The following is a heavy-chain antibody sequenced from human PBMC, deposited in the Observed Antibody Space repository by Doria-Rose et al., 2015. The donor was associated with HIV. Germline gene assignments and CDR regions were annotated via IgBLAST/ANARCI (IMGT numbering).Heavy chain of an antibody. D-gene: IGHD3-10*01. CDR3: ARARNYGFPHFFDF. J-gene: IGHJ4*02. V-gene: IGHV4-30-4*01. CDR1: GDSISSGDSF. Sequence: QVQLQESGPGLVWPSQTLSLTCTVSGDSISSGDSFWSWIRQPPGKGPEWIGYISSSGTTYYYPSLRGRLTISLDASKYQFSLNLNSVTAADTAVYYCARARNYGFPHFFDFWGQGTLVTVSS. CDR2: ISSSGTT.